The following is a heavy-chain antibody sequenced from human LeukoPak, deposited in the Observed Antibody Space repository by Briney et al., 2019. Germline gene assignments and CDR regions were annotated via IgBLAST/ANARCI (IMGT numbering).Heavy chain of an antibody. J-gene: IGHJ4*02. CDR2: INWNGGTT. CDR1: GFTFDDYG. V-gene: IGHV3-20*04. CDR3: ARDSTLVRPNFFDY. D-gene: IGHD6-6*01. Sequence: GGSLRLSCAASGFTFDDYGMNWVRQAPGKGLEWVSGINWNGGTTNYGDSVKGRFTISRDNANNSLYLQMNSLRAEDTAFYYCARDSTLVRPNFFDYWGQGTLVTVSS.